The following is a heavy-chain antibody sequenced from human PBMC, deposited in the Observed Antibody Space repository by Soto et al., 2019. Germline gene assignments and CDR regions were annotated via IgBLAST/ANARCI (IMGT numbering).Heavy chain of an antibody. D-gene: IGHD3-22*01. CDR2: ISYDGSNK. Sequence: VAVISYDGSNKYYADSVKGRFTISRDNSKNTLYLQMNSLRAEDTAVYYCAKKVRRSWAHYYDSSGYYWYFDLWGRGTLVTVSS. J-gene: IGHJ2*01. CDR3: AKKVRRSWAHYYDSSGYYWYFDL. V-gene: IGHV3-30*18.